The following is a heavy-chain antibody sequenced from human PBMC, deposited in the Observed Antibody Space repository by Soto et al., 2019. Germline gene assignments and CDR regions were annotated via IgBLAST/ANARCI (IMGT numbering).Heavy chain of an antibody. CDR2: IYSGGST. D-gene: IGHD3-3*01. J-gene: IGHJ6*03. Sequence: GGSLRLSCAASGFTVSSNYMSWVRQAPGKGLEWVSVIYSGGSTYYADSVKGRFTISRDNSKNTLYLQMNSLRAEDTAVYYCARRRYDFLGARYYYMDVWGKGTTVTVSS. CDR1: GFTVSSNY. V-gene: IGHV3-66*01. CDR3: ARRRYDFLGARYYYMDV.